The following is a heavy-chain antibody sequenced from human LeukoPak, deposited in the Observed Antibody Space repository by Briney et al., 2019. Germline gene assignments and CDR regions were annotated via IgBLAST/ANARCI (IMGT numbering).Heavy chain of an antibody. CDR1: GFTFSTYA. CDR3: AKDPTYYYDSSGRSTPFDY. V-gene: IGHV3-23*01. D-gene: IGHD3-22*01. J-gene: IGHJ4*02. Sequence: GGSLRLSCAASGFTFSTYAMSWVRQAPGKGLEWVSAISGSGSSTYYADSVKGRFTISRDNSKNTLYLQMNSLRAEDTAVYYCAKDPTYYYDSSGRSTPFDYWGQGTLVTVSS. CDR2: ISGSGSST.